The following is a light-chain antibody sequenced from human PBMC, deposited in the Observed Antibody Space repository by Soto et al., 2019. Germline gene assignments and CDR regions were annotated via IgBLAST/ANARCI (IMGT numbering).Light chain of an antibody. J-gene: IGKJ1*01. CDR2: GAS. CDR1: QSVSTNN. CDR3: QQFDNSLWT. V-gene: IGKV3-20*01. Sequence: VLTQSPGTLTLSPGDRATLSCRASQSVSTNNFAWYQQRPGQAPRLLNYGASSRATGSPDRFSGSGSGTDFTLTISRLEPEDFAVYYCQQFDNSLWTFGQGTKV.